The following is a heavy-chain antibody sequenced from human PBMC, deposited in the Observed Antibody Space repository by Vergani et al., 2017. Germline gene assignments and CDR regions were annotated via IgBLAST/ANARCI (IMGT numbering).Heavy chain of an antibody. CDR1: GGSVSSGSYY. Sequence: QVQLQESGPGLVKPSETLSLTCTVSGGSVSSGSYYWSWIRQPAGKGLEWIGYIYYSGSTHYNPSLKSRVTISVDTSKNQFSLKLSSVTAADTAVYYCARPPGELVAAAGYDYWGQGTLVTVSS. V-gene: IGHV4-61*10. CDR2: IYYSGST. D-gene: IGHD6-13*01. J-gene: IGHJ4*02. CDR3: ARPPGELVAAAGYDY.